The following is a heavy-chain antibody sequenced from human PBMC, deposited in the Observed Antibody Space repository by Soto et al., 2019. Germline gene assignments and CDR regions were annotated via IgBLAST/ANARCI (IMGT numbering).Heavy chain of an antibody. CDR2: INHSGST. CDR3: ARGYSSSYRWFDP. V-gene: IGHV4-34*01. Sequence: PSETLSLTCAVYGGSFSGYYWSWIRQPPGKGLEWIGEINHSGSTNYNPSLKSRVTISVDTSKNQFSLKLSSVTAADTAVYYCARGYSSSYRWFDPWGPGTLVTVST. D-gene: IGHD6-13*01. CDR1: GGSFSGYY. J-gene: IGHJ5*02.